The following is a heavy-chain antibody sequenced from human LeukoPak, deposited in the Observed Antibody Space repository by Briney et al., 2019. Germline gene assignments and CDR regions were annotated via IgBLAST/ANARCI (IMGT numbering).Heavy chain of an antibody. CDR3: ARDPSTRGWFDP. J-gene: IGHJ5*02. V-gene: IGHV1-69*13. Sequence: GASVKVSCKASGGTFSSYAISWVRQAPGQGLEWMGGIIPIFGTANYAQKFQGRVMITADESTSTAYMELSSLRSEDTAVYYCARDPSTRGWFDPWGQGTLVTVSS. D-gene: IGHD5/OR15-5a*01. CDR1: GGTFSSYA. CDR2: IIPIFGTA.